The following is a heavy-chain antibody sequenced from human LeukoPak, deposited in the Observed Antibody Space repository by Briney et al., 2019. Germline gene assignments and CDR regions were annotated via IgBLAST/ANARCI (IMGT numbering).Heavy chain of an antibody. Sequence: ASVMVSCKASGYTFTSYDINWVRQATGQGLEWMGWMNPNSGNTGYAQKFQGRVTITRNTSISTAYMELSSLRSDDTAVYHCARESPSSSGWYLDYWGQGTLVTVSS. V-gene: IGHV1-8*03. CDR1: GYTFTSYD. J-gene: IGHJ4*02. CDR3: ARESPSSSGWYLDY. CDR2: MNPNSGNT. D-gene: IGHD6-19*01.